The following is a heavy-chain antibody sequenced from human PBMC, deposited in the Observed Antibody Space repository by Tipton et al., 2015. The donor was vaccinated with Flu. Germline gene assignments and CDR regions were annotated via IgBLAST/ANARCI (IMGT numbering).Heavy chain of an antibody. CDR2: ISSSGNTI. V-gene: IGHV3-48*03. CDR1: GFTFSSYE. J-gene: IGHJ4*02. CDR3: AKEGQYDFWSGYYRAFES. Sequence: SLRLSCAASGFTFSSYEMNWVRQAPGKGLEWLSYISSSGNTISYADSVKGRFTISRDNSKNTLYLQMRSLRVEDTAVYYCAKEGQYDFWSGYYRAFESWGQGTLVTVSS. D-gene: IGHD3-3*01.